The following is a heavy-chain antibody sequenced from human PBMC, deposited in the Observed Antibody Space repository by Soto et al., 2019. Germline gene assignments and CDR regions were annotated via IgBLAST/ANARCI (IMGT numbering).Heavy chain of an antibody. CDR2: IHDTGRT. V-gene: IGHV4-4*07. D-gene: IGHD3-16*02. CDR1: GDSLSTYY. CDR3: ARESVSGTYRFDS. J-gene: IGHJ4*02. Sequence: LSLTCTVSGDSLSTYYWSWIRQPAGERLEWIGRIHDTGRTNYNPSLKSRVTMSVDTSKNQFSLRVNSVTAADTAVYYCARESVSGTYRFDSWGQGTLVTVSS.